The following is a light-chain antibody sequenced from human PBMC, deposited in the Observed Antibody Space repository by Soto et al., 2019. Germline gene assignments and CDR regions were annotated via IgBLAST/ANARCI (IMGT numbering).Light chain of an antibody. CDR1: SSNIGNNY. J-gene: IGLJ3*02. CDR3: GTWDSSLSTWL. CDR2: DNN. V-gene: IGLV1-51*01. Sequence: QSVLTQPPSVSAAPGQKVTISCSGSSSNIGNNYVSWYQQLPGTAPKLLIYDNNKRPSRIPDRFSGSTSGTSATLGITGLQTGDEADYYCGTWDSSLSTWLYGGGTQLTVL.